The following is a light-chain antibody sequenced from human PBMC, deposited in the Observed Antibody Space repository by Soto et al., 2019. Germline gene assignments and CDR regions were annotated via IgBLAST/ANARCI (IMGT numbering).Light chain of an antibody. CDR1: SSDVGGYNY. V-gene: IGLV2-14*01. Sequence: QSVPPQPASVSGSPGKSITISCTGTSSDVGGYNYVSWYQQHPGKAPKLMIYDVSNRPSGVSNRFSGSKSGNTTSLTISRLQAEDDADYYCSSYKSSSLYVFGTGTVVTVL. CDR2: DVS. CDR3: SSYKSSSLYV. J-gene: IGLJ1*01.